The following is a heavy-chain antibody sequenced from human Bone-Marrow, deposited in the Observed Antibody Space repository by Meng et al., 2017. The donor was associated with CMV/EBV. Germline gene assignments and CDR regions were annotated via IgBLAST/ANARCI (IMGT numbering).Heavy chain of an antibody. Sequence: SETLSLTCSVSGYSISSGYFWAWMRQSPGKGLQWVGTVYHTGTTYYSPSLKDRVTISLDTSRNQFSLDLSVVTAADTAIYFCASVADYWVSIFWGQGTLVTVSS. J-gene: IGHJ1*01. CDR1: GYSISSGYF. D-gene: IGHD2-8*02. CDR3: ASVADYWVSIF. V-gene: IGHV4-38-2*01. CDR2: VYHTGTT.